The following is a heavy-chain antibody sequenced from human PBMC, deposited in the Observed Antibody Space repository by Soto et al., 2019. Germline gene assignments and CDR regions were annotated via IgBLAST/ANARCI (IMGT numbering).Heavy chain of an antibody. CDR1: GYTFTGYY. J-gene: IGHJ4*02. V-gene: IGHV1-2*02. CDR3: ARAXEFDYYDSSGYSVPYRY. D-gene: IGHD3-22*01. CDR2: INPNSGGT. Sequence: ASVKVSCKGSGYTFTGYYMHWVRQAPGQGLEWMGWINPNSGGTNYAQKFQGRVTMTRDTSISTAYMELSRLRSDDTAVYYCARAXEFDYYDSSGYSVPYRYWGQGTLVTVSS.